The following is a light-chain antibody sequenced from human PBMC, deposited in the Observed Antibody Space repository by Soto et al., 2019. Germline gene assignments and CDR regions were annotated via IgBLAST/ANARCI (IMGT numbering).Light chain of an antibody. J-gene: IGLJ7*01. CDR1: SSNIGAGYD. V-gene: IGLV1-40*01. Sequence: QSVLTQPPSVSGAPGQRVTIFCTGSSSNIGAGYDVHWYQQLPGTAPKLLIYGNSNRPSGVPDRFSGSKSGTSASLAITGLQAEDEADYYCQSYDTGLRTVFGGGTQLTVL. CDR2: GNS. CDR3: QSYDTGLRTV.